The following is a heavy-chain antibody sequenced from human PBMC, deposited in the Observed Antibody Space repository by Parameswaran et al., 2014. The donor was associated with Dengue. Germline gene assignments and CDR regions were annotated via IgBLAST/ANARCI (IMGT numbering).Heavy chain of an antibody. J-gene: IGHJ4*02. CDR3: ARDFRVGATGFVRFDS. CDR2: IIPIIGMP. V-gene: IGHV1-69*10. Sequence: WVRQAPGQGLEWMGGIIPIIGMPNYAQKFQGRVMITADKSTSTAYLDLSSLRSDDTAIYYCARDFRVGATGFVRFDSWGQGTLVTVSS. D-gene: IGHD1-26*01.